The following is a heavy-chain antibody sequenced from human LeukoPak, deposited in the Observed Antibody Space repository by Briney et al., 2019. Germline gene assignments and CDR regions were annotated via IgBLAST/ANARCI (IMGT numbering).Heavy chain of an antibody. CDR2: ISSNGGST. CDR3: ARDRSSGSMDV. D-gene: IGHD6-6*01. CDR1: GFTFSNYA. V-gene: IGHV3-64*01. J-gene: IGHJ6*03. Sequence: EGSLRLSCAASGFTFSNYAIHWVSQAPGKGLEYVSAISSNGGSTYYANSVKGRFTISRDNSKNTLYLQMGSLRAEDMAVYYCARDRSSGSMDVWGKGTTVTISS.